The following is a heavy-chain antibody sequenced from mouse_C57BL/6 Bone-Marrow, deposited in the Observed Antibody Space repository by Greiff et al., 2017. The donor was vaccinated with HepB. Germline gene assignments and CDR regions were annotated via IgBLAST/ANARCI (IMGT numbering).Heavy chain of an antibody. CDR3: ARKGSGYVLYAMDY. V-gene: IGHV1-82*01. D-gene: IGHD3-2*02. Sequence: VQLQQSGPELVKPGASVKISCKASGYAFSSSWMNWVKQRPGKGLEWIGRIYPGDGDTNYNGKFKGKATLTADKSSSTAYMQLSSLTSEDSAVYFCARKGSGYVLYAMDYWGQGTSVTVSS. CDR2: IYPGDGDT. CDR1: GYAFSSSW. J-gene: IGHJ4*01.